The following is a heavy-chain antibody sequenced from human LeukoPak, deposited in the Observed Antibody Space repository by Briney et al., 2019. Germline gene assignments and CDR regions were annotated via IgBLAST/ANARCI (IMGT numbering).Heavy chain of an antibody. CDR3: ARYPYYGSERGSFDC. Sequence: PSETLSLTCTVSGGSISNKNFYWGWIRQPPGKGLEWIGSIYYSGSTYYNPSLKSRVAISLDMSKSQFSLKLSSVTAADTAVYYCARYPYYGSERGSFDCWGQGFMVTVSP. J-gene: IGHJ4*02. V-gene: IGHV4-39*07. D-gene: IGHD3-10*01. CDR2: IYYSGST. CDR1: GGSISNKNFY.